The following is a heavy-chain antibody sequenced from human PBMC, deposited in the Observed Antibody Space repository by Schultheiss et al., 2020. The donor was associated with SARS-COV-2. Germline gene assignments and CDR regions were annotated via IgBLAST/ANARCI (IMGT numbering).Heavy chain of an antibody. D-gene: IGHD4-17*01. CDR1: GFTFSSYW. J-gene: IGHJ6*02. Sequence: GGSLRLSCAASGFTFSSYWMHWVRQAPGKGLVWVSHINSDGSSTSYADSVKGRFTISRDNAKNTLYLQMNSLRAEDTAVYYCAREETTVTTYNYYGMDVWGQGTTVTVSS. CDR2: INSDGSST. CDR3: AREETTVTTYNYYGMDV. V-gene: IGHV3-74*01.